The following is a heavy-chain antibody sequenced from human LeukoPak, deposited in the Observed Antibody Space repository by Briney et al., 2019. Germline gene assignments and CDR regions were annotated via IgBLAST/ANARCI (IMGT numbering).Heavy chain of an antibody. V-gene: IGHV3-49*03. Sequence: PGRSLRLSCTPSGFTLRDNGMSWFRQAPGRGLKWVNVIIIKTFSVATDYAASVRGRFVISRDDSESIAYLQMNSLKTEDTGVYYCTRNPHPFCSGVHCPSDSWGQGTLVTVSP. D-gene: IGHD2-15*01. CDR3: TRNPHPFCSGVHCPSDS. CDR1: GFTLRDNG. J-gene: IGHJ4*02. CDR2: IIIKTFSVAT.